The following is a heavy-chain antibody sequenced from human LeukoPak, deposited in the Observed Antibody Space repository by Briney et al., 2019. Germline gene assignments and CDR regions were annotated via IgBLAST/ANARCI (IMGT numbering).Heavy chain of an antibody. CDR1: GYTFTNYW. V-gene: IGHV5-51*01. CDR3: ARTYYYDSSGYYITVYFQH. J-gene: IGHJ1*01. Sequence: PGESLKISCKGSGYTFTNYWIGWVRQMPGKGLDWMGIIYPGDSYTRYSPSFQGQVTISAAKSISTAYLHWSSLEASDTAMYYCARTYYYDSSGYYITVYFQHWGQGTLVSVSS. D-gene: IGHD3-22*01. CDR2: IYPGDSYT.